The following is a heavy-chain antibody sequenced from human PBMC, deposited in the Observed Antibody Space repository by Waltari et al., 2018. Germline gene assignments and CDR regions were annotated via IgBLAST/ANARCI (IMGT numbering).Heavy chain of an antibody. CDR2: IHYSGST. J-gene: IGHJ4*02. Sequence: QVQLQESGPGLVKPSETLSLPCTVSGGSISSYSWSWIRQPPGKGLEWIGYIHYSGSTNYNPSLKSRVTISLDTSKNQFSLKLNSVTSADTAGYYCARADGYSYGFRFDYWGQGTLVTVSS. CDR1: GGSISSYS. CDR3: ARADGYSYGFRFDY. V-gene: IGHV4-59*01. D-gene: IGHD5-18*01.